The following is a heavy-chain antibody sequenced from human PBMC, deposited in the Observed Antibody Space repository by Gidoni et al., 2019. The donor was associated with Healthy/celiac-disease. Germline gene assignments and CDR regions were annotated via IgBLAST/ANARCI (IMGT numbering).Heavy chain of an antibody. CDR1: GGTFSSYA. Sequence: QVQLVQSGAEVKKPGSSVKVSCKASGGTFSSYAISWVRQAPGQGLEWMGRIIPILGIANYAQKFQGRVTITADKSTSTAYMELSSLRSEDTAVYYCARRDYYDSSGYYYAFDIWGQGTMVTVSS. V-gene: IGHV1-69*09. CDR2: IIPILGIA. J-gene: IGHJ3*02. D-gene: IGHD3-22*01. CDR3: ARRDYYDSSGYYYAFDI.